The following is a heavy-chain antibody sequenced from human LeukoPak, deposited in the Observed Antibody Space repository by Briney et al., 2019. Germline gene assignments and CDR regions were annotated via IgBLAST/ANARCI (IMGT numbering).Heavy chain of an antibody. V-gene: IGHV3-23*01. D-gene: IGHD2-21*02. CDR2: ISGSGGST. J-gene: IGHJ4*02. Sequence: GGSLRLSCAASGFTFSSYAMSWVRQAPGKGLEWVSAISGSGGSTYYADSVKGRFTISRDHSKNTLYLQMNSLRAEDTAVYYCAKDKNPYCGGDCYSGTDYWGQGTLVTVSS. CDR1: GFTFSSYA. CDR3: AKDKNPYCGGDCYSGTDY.